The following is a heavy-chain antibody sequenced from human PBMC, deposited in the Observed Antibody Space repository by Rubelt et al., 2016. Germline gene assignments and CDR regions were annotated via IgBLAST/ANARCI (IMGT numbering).Heavy chain of an antibody. V-gene: IGHV1-2*02. CDR1: GYTFTDYY. CDR2: INSYSGDS. J-gene: IGHJ4*02. Sequence: GQLVQSGAEVKEPGASVKVSCKASGYTFTDYYIHWVRQAPGQGLEWVGWINSYSGDSTYAQNFLGRVTMTRDTSISTVYMELSSLTSEDTAVYYCARDGGKKYSDYWGQGTLVTVSS. CDR3: ARDGGKKYSDY. D-gene: IGHD4-23*01.